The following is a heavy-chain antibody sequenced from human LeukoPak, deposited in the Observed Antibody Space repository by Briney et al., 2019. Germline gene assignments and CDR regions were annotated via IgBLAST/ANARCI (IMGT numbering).Heavy chain of an antibody. CDR1: GITFSNFR. V-gene: IGHV3-21*01. CDR2: ISSSSSYI. J-gene: IGHJ4*02. D-gene: IGHD6-19*01. CDR3: ARKGAVAGTLDY. Sequence: SGGSLRLSCVASGITFSNFRMNWVRQAPGKGLEWVSSISSSSSYIYYADSVKGRFTISRDNAKNSLYLQMNSLRAEDTAVYYCARKGAVAGTLDYWGQGTLVTVFS.